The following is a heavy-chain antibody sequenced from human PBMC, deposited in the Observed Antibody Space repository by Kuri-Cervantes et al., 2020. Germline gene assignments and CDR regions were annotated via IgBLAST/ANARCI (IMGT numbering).Heavy chain of an antibody. CDR3: AREVRDFDDPRGDY. Sequence: ASVKVSCKASGYTFTSYAMQWVRQAPGQRLAWMGWSNAGNGNTKYSQEFQGRVTITRDTSASTAYMELRRLRSDDTAVYYCAREVRDFDDPRGDYWGQGTLVTVSS. D-gene: IGHD4-23*01. J-gene: IGHJ4*02. CDR2: SNAGNGNT. CDR1: GYTFTSYA. V-gene: IGHV1-3*02.